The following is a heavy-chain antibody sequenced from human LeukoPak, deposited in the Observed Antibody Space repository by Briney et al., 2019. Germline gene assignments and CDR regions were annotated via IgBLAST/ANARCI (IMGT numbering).Heavy chain of an antibody. J-gene: IGHJ5*02. Sequence: GGSLRLSCAASGFTFSSYSTNWVRQAPGKGLEWVSSISSSSSYIYYADSVKGRFTISRDNAKNSLYLQMNSLRAEDTAVYCRARDRGVSGDYWFDPWGQGTLVTVSS. V-gene: IGHV3-21*01. CDR3: ARDRGVSGDYWFDP. D-gene: IGHD2-21*02. CDR1: GFTFSSYS. CDR2: ISSSSSYI.